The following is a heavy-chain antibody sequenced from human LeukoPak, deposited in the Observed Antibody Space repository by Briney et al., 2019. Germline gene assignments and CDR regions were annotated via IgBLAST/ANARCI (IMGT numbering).Heavy chain of an antibody. CDR1: RGSISSSSYY. CDR2: IYYSGTT. J-gene: IGHJ4*02. V-gene: IGHV4-39*01. CDR3: ASLRSLQFNSYYFDF. D-gene: IGHD5-24*01. Sequence: SETLSLTCTVSRGSISSSSYYWGWIRQPPGKGLEWIGTIYYSGTTYYNPSLKSRVIISVDTSKNQFSLKLNSVTAADTAVYYCASLRSLQFNSYYFDFWGQGTLVTVSS.